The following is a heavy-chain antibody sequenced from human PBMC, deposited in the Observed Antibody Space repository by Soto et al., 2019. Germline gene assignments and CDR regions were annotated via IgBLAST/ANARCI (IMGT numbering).Heavy chain of an antibody. CDR3: ARGNYLWYFDY. CDR2: IYYSGST. CDR1: GGSISSYY. J-gene: IGHJ4*02. V-gene: IGHV4-59*01. Sequence: PSETLSLTCTVSGGSISSYYWSWIRQPPGKGLEWIGYIYYSGSTNYNPSLKSRVTISVDTSKNQFSLKLSSVTAADTAVYYCARGNYLWYFDYWGQGTLVTVSS. D-gene: IGHD1-7*01.